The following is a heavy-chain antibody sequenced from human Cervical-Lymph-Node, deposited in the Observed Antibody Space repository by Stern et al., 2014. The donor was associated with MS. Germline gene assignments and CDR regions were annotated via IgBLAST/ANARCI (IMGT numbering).Heavy chain of an antibody. CDR3: ARGSIAGATQNWLDA. CDR2: IYPGDSAT. CDR1: GYTVTNHW. D-gene: IGHD1-26*01. J-gene: IGHJ5*02. V-gene: IGHV5-51*01. Sequence: EVQLEESGAVVKKPGESLKISCQGSGYTVTNHWIAWVRQMPGKGLAWMGIIYPGDSATRSSPSFRGQVTISADKSISTAYLQWSSLKASDTAMYYCARGSIAGATQNWLDAWGQGTLVTVSS.